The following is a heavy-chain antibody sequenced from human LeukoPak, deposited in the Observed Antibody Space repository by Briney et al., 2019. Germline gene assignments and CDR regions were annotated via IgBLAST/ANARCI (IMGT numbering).Heavy chain of an antibody. D-gene: IGHD6-6*01. J-gene: IGHJ6*02. CDR2: TYYRSKWYN. Sequence: SQTLSLTCAISGDSVSSNSAAWTWIRQSPSRGLEWLGRTYYRSKWYNDYAVSVKSRITINPDTSKNQFSLQLNSVTPEDTAVYYCARDQPYSSSSYYYYGMDVWGQGTTVTVSS. CDR1: GDSVSSNSAA. V-gene: IGHV6-1*01. CDR3: ARDQPYSSSSYYYYGMDV.